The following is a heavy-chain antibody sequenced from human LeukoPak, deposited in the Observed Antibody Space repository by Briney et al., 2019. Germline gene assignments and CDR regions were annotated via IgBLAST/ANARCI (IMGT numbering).Heavy chain of an antibody. Sequence: SETLSLTCTVSGASISSSGFYWSWIRQHPGKGLEWIGYIYDSGSTHYNPSLKSPFTISVDTSKNQFSLRLSSVTAADTAVYYCARGDSSSPLTFNYWGQGTLVTASS. D-gene: IGHD6-6*01. V-gene: IGHV4-31*01. CDR2: IYDSGST. CDR1: GASISSSGFY. J-gene: IGHJ4*02. CDR3: ARGDSSSPLTFNY.